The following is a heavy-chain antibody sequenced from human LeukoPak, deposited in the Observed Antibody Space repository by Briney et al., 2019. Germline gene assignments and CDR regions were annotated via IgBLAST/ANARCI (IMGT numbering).Heavy chain of an antibody. CDR2: IYTSGST. CDR3: AREGDSSSWSTDFDY. Sequence: SETLSLTCTVSGGSISSYYWSWIRQPAGRGLEWIGRIYTSGSTNYNPSLKSRVTMSVDTSKNQFSLKLSSVTAADTAVYYCAREGDSSSWSTDFDYWGQGTLVTVSS. D-gene: IGHD6-13*01. CDR1: GGSISSYY. J-gene: IGHJ4*02. V-gene: IGHV4-4*07.